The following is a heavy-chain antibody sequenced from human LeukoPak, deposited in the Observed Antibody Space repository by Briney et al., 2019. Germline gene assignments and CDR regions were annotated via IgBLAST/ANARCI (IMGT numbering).Heavy chain of an antibody. Sequence: GGSLRLSCAASGFTFSSYWMHWVRQAPGKGLVWVSRINSDGSSTSYADSVKGRFTISRDNAKNTLYLQMNSLRAEDTAVYYCARVVGYGYCSSTSCPLDAFDIWGQGTMVTVPS. D-gene: IGHD2-2*03. CDR2: INSDGSST. V-gene: IGHV3-74*01. J-gene: IGHJ3*02. CDR1: GFTFSSYW. CDR3: ARVVGYGYCSSTSCPLDAFDI.